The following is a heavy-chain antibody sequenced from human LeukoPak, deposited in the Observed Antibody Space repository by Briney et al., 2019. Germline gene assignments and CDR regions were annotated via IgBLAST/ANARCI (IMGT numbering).Heavy chain of an antibody. CDR1: GFTFSSYW. J-gene: IGHJ6*03. CDR3: ARGYSSSWHHYYYYMDV. D-gene: IGHD6-13*01. CDR2: IKQDGSEK. Sequence: GGSLRLSCAASGFTFSSYWMSWVRQAPGKGLEWVANIKQDGSEKYYVDSVKGRFTISRDNAKNSLYLQMNSLRAEDTAVYYCARGYSSSWHHYYYYMDVWGKGTTVTVSS. V-gene: IGHV3-7*01.